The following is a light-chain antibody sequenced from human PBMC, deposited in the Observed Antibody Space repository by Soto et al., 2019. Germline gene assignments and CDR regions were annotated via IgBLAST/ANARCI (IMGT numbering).Light chain of an antibody. CDR3: QQLNSYPRT. CDR2: AAS. Sequence: DIQLTQSPSVLSASVGDRVTITCRASQGINSYLAWYQQKPGKVPKLLIYAASTLHSGVPSRFSGSGSGTEFTLTIRSLQPEDVATYYCQQLNSYPRTFGQGTKVEIK. J-gene: IGKJ1*01. CDR1: QGINSY. V-gene: IGKV1-9*01.